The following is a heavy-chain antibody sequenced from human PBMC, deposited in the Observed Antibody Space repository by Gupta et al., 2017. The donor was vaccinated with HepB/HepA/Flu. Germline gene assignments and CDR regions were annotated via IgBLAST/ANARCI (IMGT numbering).Heavy chain of an antibody. CDR1: GFTFSNYW. CDR3: ARASPGRGPYYFDY. V-gene: IGHV3-7*01. J-gene: IGHJ4*02. CDR2: INQDGSEK. Sequence: EVQLVESGGGLVQPGGSLRLSCAASGFTFSNYWMSWVRQAPGKGLEWVANINQDGSEKYYVDSVKGRFTISRDNAKNSLFLQMNSLRAEDTAVYYCARASPGRGPYYFDYWGQGTLVTVSS.